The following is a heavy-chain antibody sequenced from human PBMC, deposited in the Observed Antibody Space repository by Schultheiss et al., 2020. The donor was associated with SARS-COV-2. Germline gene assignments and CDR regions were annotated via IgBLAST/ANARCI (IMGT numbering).Heavy chain of an antibody. J-gene: IGHJ4*02. V-gene: IGHV4-61*01. Sequence: SETLSLTCTVSGGSVSSGSYYWSWIRQPPGKGLEWIGYIYYSGSTNYNPSLKSRVTMSVDTSKNQFSLRLSSVTAADTAIYYCASTVVEDYGDYVDYWGQGTLVTVSS. CDR1: GGSVSSGSYY. CDR3: ASTVVEDYGDYVDY. D-gene: IGHD4-17*01. CDR2: IYYSGST.